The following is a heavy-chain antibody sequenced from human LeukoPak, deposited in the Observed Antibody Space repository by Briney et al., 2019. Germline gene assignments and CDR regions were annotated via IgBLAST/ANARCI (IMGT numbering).Heavy chain of an antibody. CDR3: ARDLRGDGPEYGMDV. Sequence: GGSLRLSCAASGFTFSTYNMNWVRQAPGKGLDCVSSISSTSNYRYYADSVRGRFTISRDNAKNSLYLQMNSLRAEDTTIYYCARDLRGDGPEYGMDVWGKGTTVTVSS. CDR1: GFTFSTYN. D-gene: IGHD2-21*02. V-gene: IGHV3-21*01. J-gene: IGHJ6*04. CDR2: ISSTSNYR.